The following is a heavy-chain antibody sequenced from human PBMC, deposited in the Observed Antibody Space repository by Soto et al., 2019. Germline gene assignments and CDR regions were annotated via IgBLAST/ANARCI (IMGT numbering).Heavy chain of an antibody. CDR1: GFTFSRYG. D-gene: IGHD2-2*01. CDR3: ARDPSEGRVGNWFES. V-gene: IGHV3-21*06. J-gene: IGHJ5*01. CDR2: ISSSTSYV. Sequence: GSLRLSCAASGFTFSRYGMNWLRQAPGKGLEWVASISSSTSYVYYADSVKGRFSTSRDNAKNILYLEMYALRTEDTAVYYWARDPSEGRVGNWFESWGQGTLVNVSS.